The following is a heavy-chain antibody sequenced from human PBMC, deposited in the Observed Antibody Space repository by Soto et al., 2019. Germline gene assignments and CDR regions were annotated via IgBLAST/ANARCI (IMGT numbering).Heavy chain of an antibody. D-gene: IGHD3-22*01. V-gene: IGHV1-69*02. CDR2: IIPILGIA. Sequence: QVQLVQSGAEVKKPGSSVKVSCKASGGTFSSYTISWVRQAPGQGLEWMGRIIPILGIANYAQKFQGRVTIPANKPXSTAYMELSSLRSEDTAVYYCARGLHYDSISLDDYWGQGTLVTVSS. J-gene: IGHJ4*02. CDR3: ARGLHYDSISLDDY. CDR1: GGTFSSYT.